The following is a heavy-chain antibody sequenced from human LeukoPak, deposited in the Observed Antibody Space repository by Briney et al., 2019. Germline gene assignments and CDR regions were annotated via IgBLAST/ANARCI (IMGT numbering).Heavy chain of an antibody. CDR1: GFTFSSYG. D-gene: IGHD3-10*01. V-gene: IGHV3-30*02. CDR2: IRYDGSNK. J-gene: IGHJ4*02. Sequence: GGSLRLSCAASGFTFSSYGMHWVRQAPGKGLEWVAFIRYDGSNKYYADSVKGRFTISRDNSKNTLYLQMNSLRAEDTAVYYCAKDRGSGSYYPGFDYWGQGTLVTVSS. CDR3: AKDRGSGSYYPGFDY.